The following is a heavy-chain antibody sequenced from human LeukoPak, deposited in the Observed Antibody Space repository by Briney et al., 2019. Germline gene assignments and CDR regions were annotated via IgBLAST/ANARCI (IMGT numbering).Heavy chain of an antibody. J-gene: IGHJ4*02. D-gene: IGHD6-6*01. Sequence: PGGSLRLSCAASGFTFSSYGMHWVRQAPGKGLEWVAVIWYGGSNKYYADSVKGRFTISRDNSKNTLYLQMNSLRAEDTAVYYCAKDRWMYSSSSPFDYWGQGTLVTVSS. CDR2: IWYGGSNK. CDR1: GFTFSSYG. CDR3: AKDRWMYSSSSPFDY. V-gene: IGHV3-30*02.